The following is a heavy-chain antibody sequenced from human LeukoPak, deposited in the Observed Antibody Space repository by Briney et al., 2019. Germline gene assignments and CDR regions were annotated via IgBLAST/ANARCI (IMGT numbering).Heavy chain of an antibody. J-gene: IGHJ5*02. CDR1: GFTFNYAW. D-gene: IGHD5-12*01. V-gene: IGHV3-15*01. Sequence: KPGGSLRLSCAASGFTFNYAWMNWVRQAPGKGLEWVGRIKNNGVGGTTDYAAPVKGRFTISRDDSKNTLYLQITSLKIEDTAVYYCIEATQLLVPTNWFDPWGQGTPVIVSS. CDR3: IEATQLLVPTNWFDP. CDR2: IKNNGVGGTT.